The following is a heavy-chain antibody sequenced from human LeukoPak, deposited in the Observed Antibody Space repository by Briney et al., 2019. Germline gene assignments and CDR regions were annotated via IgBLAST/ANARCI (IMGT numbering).Heavy chain of an antibody. CDR3: AKDSEVGWFGEAHFDY. D-gene: IGHD3-10*01. CDR2: ISYDGSNK. CDR1: GFTFSSYT. V-gene: IGHV3-30*04. J-gene: IGHJ4*02. Sequence: PGGSLRLSCAASGFTFSSYTMHWVRQAPGKGLEWVAVISYDGSNKYYADSVKGRFTISRDNSKNTLYLQMNSLRAEDTAVYYCAKDSEVGWFGEAHFDYWGQGTLVTVSS.